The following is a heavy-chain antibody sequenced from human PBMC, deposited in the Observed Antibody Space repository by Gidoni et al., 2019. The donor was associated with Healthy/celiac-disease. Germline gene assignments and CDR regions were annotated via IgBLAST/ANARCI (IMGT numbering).Heavy chain of an antibody. V-gene: IGHV3-23*01. CDR3: AKSLRITMVRGVPFDY. CDR2: ISGSGGST. CDR1: GFTFSSYA. Sequence: EVQLLESGGGVVQPGGSLRLSCAASGFTFSSYAMSWVLQAPGKGLGWVSAISGSGGSTYYADSVKGRFTISRDNSKNTLYLQMNSLRAEDTAVYYCAKSLRITMVRGVPFDYWGQGTLVTVSS. J-gene: IGHJ4*02. D-gene: IGHD3-10*01.